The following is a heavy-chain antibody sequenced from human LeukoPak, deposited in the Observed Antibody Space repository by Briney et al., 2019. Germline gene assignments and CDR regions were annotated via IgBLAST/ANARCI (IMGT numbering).Heavy chain of an antibody. Sequence: PSETLSLTCTVSGGSISSGDYYWSWIRQPPGKGLEWIGYIYYSGSTYYNPSLKSRVTISADTSKNQFSLKLSSVTAADTAVYYCARITIFGVVIREYYFDYWGQGTLVTVSS. D-gene: IGHD3-3*01. J-gene: IGHJ4*02. CDR3: ARITIFGVVIREYYFDY. CDR2: IYYSGST. CDR1: GGSISSGDYY. V-gene: IGHV4-30-4*01.